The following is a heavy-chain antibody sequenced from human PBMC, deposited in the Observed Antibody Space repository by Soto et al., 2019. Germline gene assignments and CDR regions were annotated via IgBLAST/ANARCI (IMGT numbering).Heavy chain of an antibody. V-gene: IGHV5-51*01. J-gene: IGHJ6*02. CDR1: GYSFTSYW. CDR3: ARPRSSSRNYYGMDV. Sequence: GESLKISCKGSGYSFTSYWIGWVRQMPGKGLEWMGIIYPGDSDTRYSPSFQGQVTISADKSISTAYLQWISLKASDTAMYYCARPRSSSRNYYGMDVWGQGTTVTVSS. D-gene: IGHD6-13*01. CDR2: IYPGDSDT.